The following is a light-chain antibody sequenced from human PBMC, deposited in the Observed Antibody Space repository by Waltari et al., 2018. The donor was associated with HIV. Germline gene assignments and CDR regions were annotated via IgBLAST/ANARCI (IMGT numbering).Light chain of an antibody. CDR1: TSNVGTNF. V-gene: IGLV1-47*01. J-gene: IGLJ1*01. CDR3: ATWDGSLGGFYV. Sequence: QSVLTQPPSASGTPGQRVTISCSGTTSNVGTNFVSWYQPLPGTAPKLLIYRDNRRPSGVPDRFSGSKSGASASLGISGLRSEDEGDYYCATWDGSLGGFYVFGAGTKVTVL. CDR2: RDN.